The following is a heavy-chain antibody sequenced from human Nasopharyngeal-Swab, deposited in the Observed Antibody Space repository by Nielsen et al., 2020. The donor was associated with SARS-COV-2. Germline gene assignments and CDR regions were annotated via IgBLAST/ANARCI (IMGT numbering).Heavy chain of an antibody. Sequence: IPQPPGKGLEWIAEVYYSGSTYYNTSLKSRVTISVDTSKNQFSLKLSSVTAADTAVYYCARHVNYYGSGSYLGWFDPWGQGTLVTVSS. D-gene: IGHD3-10*01. CDR3: ARHVNYYGSGSYLGWFDP. V-gene: IGHV4-39*01. J-gene: IGHJ5*02. CDR2: VYYSGST.